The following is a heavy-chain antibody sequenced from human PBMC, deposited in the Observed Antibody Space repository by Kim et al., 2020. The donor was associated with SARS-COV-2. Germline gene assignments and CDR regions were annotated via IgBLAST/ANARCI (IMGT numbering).Heavy chain of an antibody. Sequence: TNYADSVKGRFTISRENAKNSLYLQMNSLRAEDTAVYYCARGGAYSSSDYWGQGTLVTVSS. CDR3: ARGGAYSSSDY. V-gene: IGHV3-11*03. J-gene: IGHJ4*02. D-gene: IGHD6-6*01. CDR2: T.